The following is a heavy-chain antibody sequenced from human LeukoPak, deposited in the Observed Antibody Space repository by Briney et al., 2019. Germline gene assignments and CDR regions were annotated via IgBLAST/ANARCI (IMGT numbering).Heavy chain of an antibody. J-gene: IGHJ4*02. CDR3: ARDLEGDGSSGFDY. CDR2: IYTTGST. Sequence: PSETLSLTCTVSGGSISSYYWTWIRQPAGKGLEWIGRIYTTGSTNYNPSLNSRVTMSVDTSKNQFSLKLSSVTAADTAVYYCARDLEGDGSSGFDYWGQGTLVTVSP. CDR1: GGSISSYY. V-gene: IGHV4-4*07. D-gene: IGHD3-10*01.